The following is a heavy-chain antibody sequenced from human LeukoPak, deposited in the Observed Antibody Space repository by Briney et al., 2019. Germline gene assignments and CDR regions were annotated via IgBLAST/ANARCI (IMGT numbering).Heavy chain of an antibody. Sequence: GASVTVSFKSSGYTFTGHYMHWVRQAPGQGLEWMGWINSNSGGTNYAQKFQGRVTMTRDTSISTAYIELSRLRSDDTAVYYCAREFRIAARPGYFDYWGQGTLVTVSS. V-gene: IGHV1-2*02. J-gene: IGHJ4*02. D-gene: IGHD6-6*01. CDR3: AREFRIAARPGYFDY. CDR2: INSNSGGT. CDR1: GYTFTGHY.